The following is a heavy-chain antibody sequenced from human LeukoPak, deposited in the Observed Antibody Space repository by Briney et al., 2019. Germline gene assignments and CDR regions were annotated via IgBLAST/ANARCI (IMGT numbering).Heavy chain of an antibody. CDR3: VRIPNNAGFPNWFDP. CDR2: ISGGSDDI. D-gene: IGHD2-21*01. V-gene: IGHV3-21*01. Sequence: AGESLRLSCAASGFSFSTSTMNWIRQAPGKGLEWVSSISGGSDDIHYADSVKGRFTISRDNAKNSVYLQMNSLRAEDTALYYCVRIPNNAGFPNWFDPWGQGTLVTVSS. J-gene: IGHJ5*02. CDR1: GFSFSTST.